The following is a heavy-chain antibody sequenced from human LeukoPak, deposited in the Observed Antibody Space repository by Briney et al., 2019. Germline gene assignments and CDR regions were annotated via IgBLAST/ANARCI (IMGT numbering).Heavy chain of an antibody. CDR2: IYPSDGST. CDR3: ARELSNSCYFDY. J-gene: IGHJ4*02. V-gene: IGHV1-46*01. CDR1: GFTFTTYY. Sequence: GASVKVSCKASGFTFTTYYMHWVRQAPGQGLEWMGIIYPSDGSTSYAQKFQGTVTMTRDTSTSTVYMELSSLRSDDTAVYYCARELSNSCYFDYWGQGTLVIVFS. D-gene: IGHD1-1*01.